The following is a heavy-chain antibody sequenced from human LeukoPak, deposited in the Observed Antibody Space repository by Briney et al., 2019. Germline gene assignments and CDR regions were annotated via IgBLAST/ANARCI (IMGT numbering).Heavy chain of an antibody. CDR3: ARSRRTLGYCSGGSCYSLLDY. Sequence: PSETLSLTCTVSGGSISGYYWSWIRQPPGKGLEWIGYIYYSGSTNYNPSLKSRVTISVDTSKNQFSLKLSSVTAADTAVYYCARSRRTLGYCSGGSCYSLLDYWGQGTLVTVSS. CDR2: IYYSGST. CDR1: GGSISGYY. J-gene: IGHJ4*02. V-gene: IGHV4-59*01. D-gene: IGHD2-15*01.